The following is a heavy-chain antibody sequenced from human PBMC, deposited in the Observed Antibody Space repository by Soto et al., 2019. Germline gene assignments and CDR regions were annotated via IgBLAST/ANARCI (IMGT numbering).Heavy chain of an antibody. J-gene: IGHJ4*02. D-gene: IGHD6-13*01. CDR1: GGSVSSGSDS. Sequence: QVQLQESGPGLVKPSGTLSLTCTVSGGSVSSGSDSWSWIRQPPGKGLEWIGYIYYSGSTSGSTNYNPSLKCRLTISLDTSKNQFSLMLSSVTAADTAVYYCARVVGGRSWNYFDHWGQGTLVTVSS. V-gene: IGHV4-61*01. CDR2: IYYSGSTSGST. CDR3: ARVVGGRSWNYFDH.